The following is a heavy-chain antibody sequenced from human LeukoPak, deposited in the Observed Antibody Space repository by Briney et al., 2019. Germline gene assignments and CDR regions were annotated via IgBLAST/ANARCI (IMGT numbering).Heavy chain of an antibody. CDR1: GFTFSSYS. CDR3: ARGGPYYDSSGYPDY. Sequence: PGGSLRLSCAASGFTFSSYSMNWVRQAPGKGLEWVSSISSSSSYIYYADSVKGRFTISRDNAKNSLYLQMNSLRAEDTAVYYCARGGPYYDSSGYPDYWGQGTLVTVSS. V-gene: IGHV3-21*01. CDR2: ISSSSSYI. J-gene: IGHJ4*02. D-gene: IGHD3-22*01.